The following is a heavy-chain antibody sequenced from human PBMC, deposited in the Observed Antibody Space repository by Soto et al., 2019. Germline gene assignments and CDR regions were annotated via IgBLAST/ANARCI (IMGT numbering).Heavy chain of an antibody. D-gene: IGHD2-15*01. CDR3: AGFVVPASRNSDFDY. V-gene: IGHV4-39*01. Sequence: SETLCRTCTVSGIPVSTSDFYSGWFRQTPGKGLEWIVNIYYSGSTCYNPSLRSRVTLSVDTSKNQFSLRLNSVTAADTAVYFCAGFVVPASRNSDFDYWGQGTLVTV. CDR1: GIPVSTSDFY. J-gene: IGHJ4*02. CDR2: IYYSGST.